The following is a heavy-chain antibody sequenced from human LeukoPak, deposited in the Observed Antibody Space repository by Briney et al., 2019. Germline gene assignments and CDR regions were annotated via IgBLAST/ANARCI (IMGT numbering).Heavy chain of an antibody. J-gene: IGHJ4*02. D-gene: IGHD3-16*01. CDR2: INPSGGST. CDR1: GYTFTSYY. Sequence: ASVKVSCKASGYTFTSYYMHWVRQAPGQGLEWMGIINPSGGSTSYAQKFQGRVTMTRDTSTSTVYMELSSLRSEDTAVYYCARGGPPYDYVWGSWWEYYFDYWGQGTLVTVSS. CDR3: ARGGPPYDYVWGSWWEYYFDY. V-gene: IGHV1-46*01.